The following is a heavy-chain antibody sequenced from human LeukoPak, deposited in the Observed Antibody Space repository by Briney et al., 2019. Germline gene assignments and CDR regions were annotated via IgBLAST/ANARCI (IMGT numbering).Heavy chain of an antibody. V-gene: IGHV4-34*01. CDR1: GGSFSGYY. D-gene: IGHD3-10*01. CDR2: INHSGST. J-gene: IGHJ4*02. Sequence: SETLSLTCAVYGGSFSGYYWSWIRQPPGKGLEWIGEINHSGSTNYNPSLKSRVTISVDTSKNQFSLKLSSVTAADTAVYYCARGPGFGELLVPTFFDYWGQGTLVTVSS. CDR3: ARGPGFGELLVPTFFDY.